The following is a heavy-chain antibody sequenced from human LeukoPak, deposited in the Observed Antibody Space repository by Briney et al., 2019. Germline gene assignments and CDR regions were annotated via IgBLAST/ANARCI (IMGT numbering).Heavy chain of an antibody. D-gene: IGHD3-16*01. J-gene: IGHJ6*02. CDR1: GFTFSSYW. CDR2: INHNGNVN. CDR3: ARGGGLDV. V-gene: IGHV3-7*03. Sequence: GSLRLSCAASGFTFSSYWMNWARQAPGKGLEWVASINHNGNVNYYVDSVRGRFTISRDNAKNSLYLQMSNLRAEDTAVYFCARGGGLDVWGQGATVTVSS.